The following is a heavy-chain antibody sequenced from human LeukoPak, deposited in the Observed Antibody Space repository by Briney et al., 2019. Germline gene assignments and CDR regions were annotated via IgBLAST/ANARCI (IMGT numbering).Heavy chain of an antibody. CDR2: IIPIFGTA. V-gene: IGHV1-69*01. D-gene: IGHD3-9*01. CDR3: ARGPLDYDILTGPYGMDV. CDR1: GGTFSSYA. J-gene: IGHJ6*04. Sequence: SVKVSCKASGGTFSSYAISWVRQAPGQGLEGMGGIIPIFGTANYAQKFQGRVTITADESASTAYMELSSLRSEDTAVYYCARGPLDYDILTGPYGMDVWGKGTTVTVSS.